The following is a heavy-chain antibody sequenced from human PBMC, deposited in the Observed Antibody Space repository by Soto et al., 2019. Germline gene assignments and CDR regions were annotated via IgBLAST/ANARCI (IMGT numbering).Heavy chain of an antibody. CDR3: AREAYKRGATNPFFDY. V-gene: IGHV4-4*02. J-gene: IGHJ4*02. CDR2: IYPSGIT. CDR1: GGSISSSNW. Sequence: SETLSLTCAVSGGSISSSNWWTCVRLPPGKGLEWIGEIYPSGITNYSPSLKSRVTMSVDKSKNQFSLKLNSVTAADTAMYYCAREAYKRGATNPFFDYWGQGTLVTVSS. D-gene: IGHD1-26*01.